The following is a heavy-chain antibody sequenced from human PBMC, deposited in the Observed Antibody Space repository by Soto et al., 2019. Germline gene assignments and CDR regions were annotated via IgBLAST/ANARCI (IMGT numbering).Heavy chain of an antibody. CDR3: ASRLRLLEWSHRGYYGMDV. Sequence: SVKVSCKASGAPFSSDAISWVRQAPGQGLEWMGGIIPLFGTANYAQKFQGRVTITADESTSTAYMELSSLRSEDTAVYYCASRLRLLEWSHRGYYGMDVWGQGTTVTVSS. CDR1: GAPFSSDA. J-gene: IGHJ6*02. V-gene: IGHV1-69*13. CDR2: IIPLFGTA. D-gene: IGHD3-3*01.